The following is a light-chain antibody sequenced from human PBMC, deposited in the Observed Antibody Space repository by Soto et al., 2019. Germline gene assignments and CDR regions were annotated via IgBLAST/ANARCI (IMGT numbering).Light chain of an antibody. Sequence: QSVLTQPVSVSGSPGQSITISCTGTSSDLGSYDLVSWYQQHPGKAPKLMVYEVTKRPSGVSNRFSGSKSGNTASLTTSGLQAEDEADYSCSSYAGSGTFYVFGSGTKVTVL. CDR1: SSDLGSYDL. V-gene: IGLV2-23*02. J-gene: IGLJ1*01. CDR2: EVT. CDR3: SSYAGSGTFYV.